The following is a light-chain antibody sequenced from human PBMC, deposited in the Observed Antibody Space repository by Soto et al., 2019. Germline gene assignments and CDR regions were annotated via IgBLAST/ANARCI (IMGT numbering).Light chain of an antibody. CDR3: AAWDGSLDVVL. V-gene: IGLV1-44*01. J-gene: IGLJ2*01. Sequence: QSVLTQPPSASGTPGQMVTISCSGSSSNIGTNTVNWYQQFPGSAPQLLLYNTNQRPSGVPGRFSGSKSGTSASLAISGLQSEDEADYYCAAWDGSLDVVLFGGGTKVTV. CDR1: SSNIGTNT. CDR2: NTN.